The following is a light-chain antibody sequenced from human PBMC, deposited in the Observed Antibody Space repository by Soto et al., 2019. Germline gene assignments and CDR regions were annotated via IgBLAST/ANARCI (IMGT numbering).Light chain of an antibody. CDR1: SSDVGGYDY. J-gene: IGLJ1*01. V-gene: IGLV2-14*01. CDR3: SSYTRDSPHV. Sequence: QSALTQPASVSGSPGQSITISCIGTSSDVGGYDYVSWYQQNPGKAPKLIIYEVINRPSGVSSRFSGSKSGNTASLTISGLQAEDAADYYCSSYTRDSPHVFGSGTKLTVL. CDR2: EVI.